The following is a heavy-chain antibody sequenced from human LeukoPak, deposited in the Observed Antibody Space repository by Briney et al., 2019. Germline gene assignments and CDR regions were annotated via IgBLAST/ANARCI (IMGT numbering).Heavy chain of an antibody. J-gene: IGHJ6*03. D-gene: IGHD2-15*01. Sequence: SETLSLTCTVSGGSISSSSYYWGWIRQPPGKGLERIGSIHYSGSTNYNPSLKSRVTISVDTSKNQFSLKLSSVTAADTAVYYSARGYCSGGSCYSYYYYNYMDVWGKGTTVTVSS. V-gene: IGHV4-39*07. CDR1: GGSISSSSYY. CDR3: ARGYCSGGSCYSYYYYNYMDV. CDR2: IHYSGST.